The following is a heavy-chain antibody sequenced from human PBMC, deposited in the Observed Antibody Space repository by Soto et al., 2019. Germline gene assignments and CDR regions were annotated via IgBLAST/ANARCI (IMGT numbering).Heavy chain of an antibody. Sequence: QVQLVQSGAEVKNPGASVKVSCKASGYTFASLDINWVRQAAGQGLEWMGWMNPNSGNAGYTQKFQGRVTITRDTSISTAYMELSSRRSEDTAVYYCARGYGLDVWGQGPTVTVSS. V-gene: IGHV1-8*01. CDR3: ARGYGLDV. CDR1: GYTFASLD. J-gene: IGHJ6*02. CDR2: MNPNSGNA.